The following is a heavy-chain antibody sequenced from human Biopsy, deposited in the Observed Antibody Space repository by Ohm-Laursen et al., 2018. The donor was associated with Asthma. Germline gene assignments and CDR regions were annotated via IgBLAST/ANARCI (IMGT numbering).Heavy chain of an antibody. D-gene: IGHD2-2*01. J-gene: IGHJ4*02. Sequence: SESASWKELGGTFNTYVVGWGREERGEGNEWRGRCKSVFCNTTYPQKFQDRVTITADDSTSTVYMELSSLRSEDTAVYYCARKAGSCISRTCYSLDFWCQGTLVTVSS. CDR1: GGTFNTYV. CDR2: CKSVFCNT. V-gene: IGHV1-69*13. CDR3: ARKAGSCISRTCYSLDF.